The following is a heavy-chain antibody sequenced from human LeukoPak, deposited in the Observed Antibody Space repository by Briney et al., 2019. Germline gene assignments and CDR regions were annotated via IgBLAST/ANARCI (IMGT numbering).Heavy chain of an antibody. CDR1: GYTFTSYY. V-gene: IGHV1-46*01. D-gene: IGHD6-13*01. CDR2: INPSGGST. CDR3: ARDAAAADTYYYYGMDV. J-gene: IGHJ6*02. Sequence: PWASVKVSCKASGYTFTSYYMHWVRQAPGQGLEWMGIINPSGGSTSYAQKFQGRVTMTRDTSTSTVYMELSSLRSEDTAVYYCARDAAAADTYYYYGMDVWGQGTTVTVSS.